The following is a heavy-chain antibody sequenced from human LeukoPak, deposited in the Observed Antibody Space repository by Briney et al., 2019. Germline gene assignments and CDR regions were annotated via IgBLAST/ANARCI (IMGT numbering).Heavy chain of an antibody. CDR1: GFTFSSYW. CDR2: IASDGSST. Sequence: GGSLRLSRAASGFTFSSYWMNWVRQAPGKGLVWVSRIASDGSSTTYADSVKGRFSISRDNAKNTLYLQMNSLRVEDTAVYYCARGRPHGNDYWGQGTLVTVSS. J-gene: IGHJ4*02. CDR3: ARGRPHGNDY. D-gene: IGHD4-23*01. V-gene: IGHV3-74*01.